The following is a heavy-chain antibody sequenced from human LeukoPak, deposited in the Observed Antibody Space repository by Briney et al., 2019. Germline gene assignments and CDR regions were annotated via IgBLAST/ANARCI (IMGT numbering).Heavy chain of an antibody. D-gene: IGHD6-6*01. Sequence: GGSLRLSCAASGFTFSSYSMNWVRQAPGKGLEWVSSISSSSSYIYYADSVKGRFTISRDNAKNSLYLQMNSLRAEDTAVYYCATRAVYSSSRGAFDIWGQGTMVTVSS. V-gene: IGHV3-21*01. CDR2: ISSSSSYI. J-gene: IGHJ3*02. CDR1: GFTFSSYS. CDR3: ATRAVYSSSRGAFDI.